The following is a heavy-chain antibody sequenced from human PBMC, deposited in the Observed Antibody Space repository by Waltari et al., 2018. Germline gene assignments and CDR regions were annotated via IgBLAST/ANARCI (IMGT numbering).Heavy chain of an antibody. D-gene: IGHD1-1*01. Sequence: EVHLVQSVGGLIQPGGSLRLSCGVSGFTFKNYWMTWVRQAPGKGLEWVANINQDGRDKNYVDSVEGRFTISRDNAQNSVYLQMNSLRAEDTAVYYCARDVPNGYFDYWGSGTLVTVSS. CDR2: INQDGRDK. CDR3: ARDVPNGYFDY. J-gene: IGHJ4*02. CDR1: GFTFKNYW. V-gene: IGHV3-7*01.